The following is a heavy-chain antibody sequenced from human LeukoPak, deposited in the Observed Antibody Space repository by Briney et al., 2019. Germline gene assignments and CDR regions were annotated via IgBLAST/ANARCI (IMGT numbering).Heavy chain of an antibody. CDR3: ARDGRIAVAGTDYYYMDV. D-gene: IGHD6-19*01. J-gene: IGHJ6*03. V-gene: IGHV3-21*01. Sequence: GGSLRLSCAASGFTFSSYIMNWVRQAPGKGLEWVSSISSSSSYIYYADSVKGRCTISRDNAKNSLYLQMNSLRAEDTAVYYCARDGRIAVAGTDYYYMDVWGKGTTVAVSS. CDR1: GFTFSSYI. CDR2: ISSSSSYI.